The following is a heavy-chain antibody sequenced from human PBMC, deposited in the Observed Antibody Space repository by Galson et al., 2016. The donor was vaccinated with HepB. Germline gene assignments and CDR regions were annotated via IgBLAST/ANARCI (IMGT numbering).Heavy chain of an antibody. V-gene: IGHV3-30*18. D-gene: IGHD2-15*01. CDR2: ISYDDNKK. J-gene: IGHJ2*01. CDR1: GFDFNEYG. CDR3: AKGRACGGDTCYSFYSQWFFDV. Sequence: SLRLSCAVSGFDFNEYGMHWIRQAPGKGLEWVAFISYDDNKKYFADYVKGRFTISRDSSRNTLSLQLARLRAEDTAVYFCAKGRACGGDTCYSFYSQWFFDVWGHGTLVTVSS.